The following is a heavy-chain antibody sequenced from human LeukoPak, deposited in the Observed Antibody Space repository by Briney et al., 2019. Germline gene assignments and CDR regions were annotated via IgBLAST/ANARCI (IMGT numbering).Heavy chain of an antibody. D-gene: IGHD1-7*01. CDR1: GFTFSSYS. J-gene: IGHJ4*02. CDR2: ISSSSSYI. V-gene: IGHV3-21*04. CDR3: ARGTTGTTVAYGYSLDS. Sequence: GGSLRLSCAASGFTFSSYSMNWVRQAPGKGLEWVSSISSSSSYIYYADSVKGRFTISRDNAKNSLSLEMNSLRVEDTGAYYCARGTTGTTVAYGYSLDSWGQGTLVTVSS.